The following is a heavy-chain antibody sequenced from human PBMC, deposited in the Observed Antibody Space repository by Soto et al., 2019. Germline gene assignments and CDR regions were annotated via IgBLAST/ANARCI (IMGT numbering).Heavy chain of an antibody. Sequence: GGSLRLSCAASGFTFRSYAMSWVRQAPGKGLEWVSSISGSGDTTYYADSVKGRFTISRDNSKNTLYLQMNSLRAEDTTVYYCAKIKATTTLYYFDYWGQGTLVTGSS. CDR2: ISGSGDTT. V-gene: IGHV3-23*01. J-gene: IGHJ4*02. CDR3: AKIKATTTLYYFDY. CDR1: GFTFRSYA. D-gene: IGHD1-7*01.